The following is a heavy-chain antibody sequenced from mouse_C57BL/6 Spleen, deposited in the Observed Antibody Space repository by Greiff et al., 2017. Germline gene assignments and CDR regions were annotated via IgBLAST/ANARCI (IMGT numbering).Heavy chain of an antibody. D-gene: IGHD2-3*01. CDR1: GYTFTDYN. CDR2: INPNNGGT. J-gene: IGHJ2*01. CDR3: ARFYDGYYYFDV. Sequence: VQLQQSGPELVKPGASVKMSCKASGYTFTDYNMHWVKQSHGKSLEWIGYINPNNGGTSYNQKFKGKATLTVNKSSSTAYMELRSLTSEDSAVYYCARFYDGYYYFDVWGQGTTLTVSS. V-gene: IGHV1-22*01.